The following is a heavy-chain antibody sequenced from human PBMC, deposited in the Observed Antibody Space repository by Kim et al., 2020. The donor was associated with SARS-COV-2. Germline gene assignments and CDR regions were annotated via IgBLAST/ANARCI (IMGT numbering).Heavy chain of an antibody. CDR1: GYTFNSYA. CDR2: INTKTDNP. Sequence: ASVKVSCKASGYTFNSYAMNWVRQAPGQGLEWMGWINTKTDNPTYAQGFTGHFVFSLDTSVSTAYLEITTLKAEDTAVYYCATRLGVAFDYWGEGTLVTV. V-gene: IGHV7-4-1*02. D-gene: IGHD3-3*01. J-gene: IGHJ4*02. CDR3: ATRLGVAFDY.